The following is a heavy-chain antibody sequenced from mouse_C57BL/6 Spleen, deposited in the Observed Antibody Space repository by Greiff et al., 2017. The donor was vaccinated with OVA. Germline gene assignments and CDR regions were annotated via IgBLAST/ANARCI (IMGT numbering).Heavy chain of an antibody. D-gene: IGHD2-4*01. V-gene: IGHV1-55*01. CDR3: ARRYDYDGSYYFDY. Sequence: QVQLQQPGAELVKPGASVKMSCKASGYTFTSYWITWVKQRPGQGLEWIGDIYPGSGSTNYNEKFKSKATLTVDKSSSTAYMQLSSLTSEDSAVYYCARRYDYDGSYYFDYWGQGTTLTVSS. CDR1: GYTFTSYW. J-gene: IGHJ2*01. CDR2: IYPGSGST.